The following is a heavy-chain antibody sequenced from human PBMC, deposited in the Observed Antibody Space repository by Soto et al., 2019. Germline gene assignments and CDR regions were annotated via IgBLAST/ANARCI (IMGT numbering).Heavy chain of an antibody. CDR3: AKDPFGIVVVIFPSMDV. J-gene: IGHJ6*02. D-gene: IGHD2-21*01. Sequence: SVKVSCKASGGTFSTYTISWVRQAPGQGLEWMGRIIPILNTVNYADSVKGRFTISRDNAKNTLYLQMNSLRAEDTAVYYCAKDPFGIVVVIFPSMDVWGQGTTVTVSS. CDR2: IIPILNTV. CDR1: GGTFSTYT. V-gene: IGHV1-69*08.